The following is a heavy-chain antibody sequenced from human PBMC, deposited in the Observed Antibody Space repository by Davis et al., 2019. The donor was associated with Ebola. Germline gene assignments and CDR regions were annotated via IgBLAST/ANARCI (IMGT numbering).Heavy chain of an antibody. J-gene: IGHJ4*02. CDR1: GFTFSSYA. V-gene: IGHV3-23*01. D-gene: IGHD3-22*01. CDR2: ISGSGGST. Sequence: PGGSLRLSCAASGFTFSSYAMSWVRQAPGKGLEWVSAISGSGGSTYYADSVKGRFTISRDNSKNTLYLQMNSLRAEDTAVYYCAKAHGQITMIVVANFDYWGQGTLVTVSS. CDR3: AKAHGQITMIVVANFDY.